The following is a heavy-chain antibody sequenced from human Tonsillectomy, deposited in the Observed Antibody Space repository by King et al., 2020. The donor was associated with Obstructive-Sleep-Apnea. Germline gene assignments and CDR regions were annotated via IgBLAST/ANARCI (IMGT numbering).Heavy chain of an antibody. CDR2: IKSKTDGGTT. Sequence: VQLVESGGGLVKPGGSLRLSCAASGFTFSNDWMSWVRQAPGKGLEWVGRIKSKTDGGTTDYAAPVKGRFTISRDDSKNTLYLQMNSLKTEDTAVYYCTTVVDYGGNSDYFDYWGQGTLVTVSS. J-gene: IGHJ4*02. CDR1: GFTFSNDW. CDR3: TTVVDYGGNSDYFDY. V-gene: IGHV3-15*01. D-gene: IGHD4-23*01.